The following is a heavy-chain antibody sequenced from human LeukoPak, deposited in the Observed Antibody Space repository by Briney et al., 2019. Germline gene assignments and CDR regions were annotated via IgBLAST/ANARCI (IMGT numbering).Heavy chain of an antibody. CDR2: MNPNSGNT. D-gene: IGHD3-9*01. CDR3: ARGLRYFDWFYYFDY. J-gene: IGHJ4*02. CDR1: GYTFTSYD. V-gene: IGHV1-8*01. Sequence: ASVKVSCKASGYTFTSYDINWVRQAPGQGLEWMGWMNPNSGNTGYAQKFQGRVTMTRNTSISTAHMELSSLRSEDTAVYYCARGLRYFDWFYYFDYWGQGTLVTVSS.